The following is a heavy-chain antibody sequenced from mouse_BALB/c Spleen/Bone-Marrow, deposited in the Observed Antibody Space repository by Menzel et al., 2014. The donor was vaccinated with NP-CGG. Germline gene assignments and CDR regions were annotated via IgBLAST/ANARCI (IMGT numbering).Heavy chain of an antibody. V-gene: IGHV14-3*02. J-gene: IGHJ4*01. CDR2: IDPANGNT. D-gene: IGHD4-1*01. CDR3: ARWEYYVMDS. Sequence: EVKLMESGAELVKPGASVKLSCTASGFNIKDTYMHWVKQRPEQGLEWIGRIDPANGNTKYDPKFQGKATITADTSSNTAYLQLSSLTSEDTAVYYCARWEYYVMDSWGQGTSVTVSS. CDR1: GFNIKDTY.